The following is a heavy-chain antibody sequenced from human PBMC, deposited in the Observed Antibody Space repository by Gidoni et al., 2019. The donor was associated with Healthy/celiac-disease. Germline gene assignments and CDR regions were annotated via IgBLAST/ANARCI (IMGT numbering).Heavy chain of an antibody. Sequence: QGQLVEAGGGLVKPGGSRRLSCGASGFNLRAYYMGWIRQAPGKGLEWVSYISSSGSTISYADSVKGRFTLSRDNATNSLYLQMNSLRAEDTAVYYCARVGSSGYYSIYLDYRGQGTLVTVSS. V-gene: IGHV3-11*01. CDR1: GFNLRAYY. J-gene: IGHJ4*02. CDR3: ARVGSSGYYSIYLDY. D-gene: IGHD3-22*01. CDR2: ISSSGSTI.